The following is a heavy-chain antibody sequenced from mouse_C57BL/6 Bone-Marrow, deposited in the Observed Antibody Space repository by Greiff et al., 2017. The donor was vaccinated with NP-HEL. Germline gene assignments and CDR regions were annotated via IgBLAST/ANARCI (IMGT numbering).Heavy chain of an antibody. CDR1: GFNIKDYY. Sequence: VQLQQSGAELVRPGASVKLSCTASGFNIKDYYMHWVKQRPEQGLEWIGRIDPEDGDTAYAPQFQGKATMTADTSSNTAYLQLSSLTSEDTTVYYCTTLHYYGSSPWFAYWGQGTLVTVSA. D-gene: IGHD1-1*01. V-gene: IGHV14-1*01. J-gene: IGHJ3*01. CDR3: TTLHYYGSSPWFAY. CDR2: IDPEDGDT.